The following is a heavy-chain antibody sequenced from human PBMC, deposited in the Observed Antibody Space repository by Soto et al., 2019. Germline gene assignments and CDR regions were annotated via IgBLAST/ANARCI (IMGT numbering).Heavy chain of an antibody. CDR2: INDSGST. Sequence: SETLSLTCAVYGGSFSGYYWSWIRQPPGKGLEWIGEINDSGSTNYNPSLKSRVTISVDTSKNQFSLKLSSVTAADTAVYYCSRGRRTAVTIDYWGQGTLVTVS. D-gene: IGHD4-17*01. J-gene: IGHJ4*02. CDR1: GGSFSGYY. CDR3: SRGRRTAVTIDY. V-gene: IGHV4-34*01.